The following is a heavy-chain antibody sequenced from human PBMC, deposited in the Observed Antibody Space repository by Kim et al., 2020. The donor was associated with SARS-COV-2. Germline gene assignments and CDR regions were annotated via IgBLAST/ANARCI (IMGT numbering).Heavy chain of an antibody. J-gene: IGHJ4*02. D-gene: IGHD3-3*01. Sequence: WGSLRLSCAASGFTFTSNAMSWVRQAPGKGLEWISAISGSGVITYYADSVKGRFTVSRDNSKTTLYLQMDRLRADDTAIYYCVKDDGWSGRLYYFDYWGQGALVTVSS. V-gene: IGHV3-23*01. CDR1: GFTFTSNA. CDR2: ISGSGVIT. CDR3: VKDDGWSGRLYYFDY.